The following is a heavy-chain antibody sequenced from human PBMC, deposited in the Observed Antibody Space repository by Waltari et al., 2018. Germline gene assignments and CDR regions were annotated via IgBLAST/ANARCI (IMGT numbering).Heavy chain of an antibody. CDR1: GFTFGRSA. D-gene: IGHD5-12*01. J-gene: IGHJ4*02. CDR3: ARDLSGYDWKYYFDY. V-gene: IGHV3-30-3*01. Sequence: QVQLVESGGGVAQPGKSLRLSCAASGFTFGRSAIHWVRQAPGKGLEWVAVTSYDVSTKYYADSVKGRFTISRDNSKNTLYLQMNSLRPEDTAVYYCARDLSGYDWKYYFDYWGQGTLVTVSS. CDR2: TSYDVSTK.